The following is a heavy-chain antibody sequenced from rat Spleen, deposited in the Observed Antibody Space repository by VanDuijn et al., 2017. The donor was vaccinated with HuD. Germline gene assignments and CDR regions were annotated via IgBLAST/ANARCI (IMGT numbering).Heavy chain of an antibody. CDR2: IWGDGST. D-gene: IGHD5-1*01. V-gene: IGHV2-15*01. Sequence: QVQLKESGPGLVKPSETLSLTCTVSGFSLTSYHVSWVRQPPGKGLEWMGVIWGDGSTAYNSALKSRLSISRDTSKSQVFLKMNSLQTEDTAIYFCTRLDGRDYFDYWGQGVMVTVSS. J-gene: IGHJ2*01. CDR1: GFSLTSYH. CDR3: TRLDGRDYFDY.